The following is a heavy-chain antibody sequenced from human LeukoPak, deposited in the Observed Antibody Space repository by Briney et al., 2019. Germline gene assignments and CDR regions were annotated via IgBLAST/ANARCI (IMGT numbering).Heavy chain of an antibody. CDR1: GGSINSGGYY. CDR2: IYYRGNT. Sequence: PSETLSLTCTVSGGSINSGGYYWSWIRQHPGKGLGWLGYIYYRGNTHYNSSLKSRVTISVDTSKNQFSLKLNSVTAADSAVYYCAREDHDYFAMDVWGQGTTVTVSS. V-gene: IGHV4-31*03. CDR3: AREDHDYFAMDV. J-gene: IGHJ6*02.